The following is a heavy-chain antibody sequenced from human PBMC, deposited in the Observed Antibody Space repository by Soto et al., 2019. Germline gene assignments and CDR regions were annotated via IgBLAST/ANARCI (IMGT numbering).Heavy chain of an antibody. V-gene: IGHV3-30-3*01. CDR2: ISYDGNNK. CDR1: GFTFSNYA. J-gene: IGHJ6*02. CDR3: ARAGCDGGTCYTLVGLRYGMDV. Sequence: QVQLVESGGGVVQPGRSLRLSCAASGFTFSNYAMYWVRQAPGKGLEWVAVISYDGNNKYYADSVKGRFTISRDNYKNTLYLQMTSLRAEDTAVYYCARAGCDGGTCYTLVGLRYGMDVWGQGTTVTVSS. D-gene: IGHD2-15*01.